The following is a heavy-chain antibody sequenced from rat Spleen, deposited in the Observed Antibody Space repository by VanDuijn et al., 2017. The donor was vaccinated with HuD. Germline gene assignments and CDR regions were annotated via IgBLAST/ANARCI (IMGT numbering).Heavy chain of an antibody. J-gene: IGHJ2*01. CDR1: VYSITSSYR. CDR2: INSEGTT. V-gene: IGHV3-3*01. Sequence: EVQLQESGPGLVKPSQSLSLTCSVTVYSITSSYRWSWIRKFPGNKLEWMGYINSEGTTNSNPSLKSQISITRDTSKNQFFLQVNSVTTEDTATYYCTTVGPDWELEYWGQGVMVTVSS. D-gene: IGHD5-1*01. CDR3: TTVGPDWELEY.